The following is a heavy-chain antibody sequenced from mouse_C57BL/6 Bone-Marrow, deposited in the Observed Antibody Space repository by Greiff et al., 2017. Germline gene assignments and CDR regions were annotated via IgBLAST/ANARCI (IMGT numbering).Heavy chain of an antibody. Sequence: QVQLKESGPGLVQPSQSLSITCTVSGFSLTSYGVHWVRQSPGKGLEWLGVIWSGGSTDYNAAFISRLSISKDNSKSQVFFKMNSLQADDTAIYYCASQAYYYGSRGGAKDYWGQGTSVTVSS. J-gene: IGHJ4*01. D-gene: IGHD1-1*01. CDR1: GFSLTSYG. CDR2: IWSGGST. CDR3: ASQAYYYGSRGGAKDY. V-gene: IGHV2-2*01.